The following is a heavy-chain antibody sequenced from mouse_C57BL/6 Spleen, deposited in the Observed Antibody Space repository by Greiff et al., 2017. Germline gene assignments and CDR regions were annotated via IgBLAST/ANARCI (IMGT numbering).Heavy chain of an antibody. Sequence: EVQLQQSGPVLVKPGASVKMSCKASGYTFTDYYMNWVKQRPGKSLEWIGGINPYNGGTSYNQKFKGKATLTVDKSSSTAYMELNSLTSGDSAVYYWAGWGLRGWFDVWGTGTTVTVSA. CDR3: AGWGLRGWFDV. V-gene: IGHV1-19*01. J-gene: IGHJ1*03. D-gene: IGHD2-4*01. CDR1: GYTFTDYY. CDR2: INPYNGGT.